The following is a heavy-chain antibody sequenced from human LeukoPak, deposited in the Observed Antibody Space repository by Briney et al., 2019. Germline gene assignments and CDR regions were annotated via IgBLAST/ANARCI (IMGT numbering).Heavy chain of an antibody. V-gene: IGHV4-59*12. CDR2: IYYSGST. D-gene: IGHD6-13*01. CDR3: ARETYTSSQRDY. CDR1: GGSISSYY. J-gene: IGHJ4*02. Sequence: SETLSLTCTVSGGSISSYYRSWIRQPPGKGLEWIGCIYYSGSTNYNPSLKSRVTISVDTSKNQFSLNLISVTAADTAVYFCARETYTSSQRDYWGQGTLVTVSS.